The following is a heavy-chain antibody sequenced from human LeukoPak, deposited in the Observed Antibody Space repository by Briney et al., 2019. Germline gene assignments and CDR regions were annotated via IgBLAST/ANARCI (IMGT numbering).Heavy chain of an antibody. J-gene: IGHJ6*02. CDR3: ARFTAGPYYYYGMDV. CDR1: SSSSYY. V-gene: IGHV5-51*01. D-gene: IGHD3-16*01. CDR2: IYPGDSDT. Sequence: SSSSYYWGWIRQPPGKGLEWMGIIYPGDSDTRYSPSFQGQVTISADKSISTAYLQWSSLKASDTAMYYCARFTAGPYYYYGMDVWGQGTTVTVSS.